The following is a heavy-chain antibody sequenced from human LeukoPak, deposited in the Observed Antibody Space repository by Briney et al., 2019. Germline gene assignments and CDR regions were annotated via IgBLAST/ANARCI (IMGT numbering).Heavy chain of an antibody. D-gene: IGHD1-26*01. CDR3: ATSSGGSDHDYFDY. Sequence: GGSLRLSCAVSGLPFNTYGMHWVRQAPGKGLEWVAVIWYDGSKKYYADSVKGRFTISRDNSKNILYLQMSSLSAEDTAVYYCATSSGGSDHDYFDYWGRGTLVTVSS. CDR1: GLPFNTYG. V-gene: IGHV3-33*01. CDR2: IWYDGSKK. J-gene: IGHJ4*02.